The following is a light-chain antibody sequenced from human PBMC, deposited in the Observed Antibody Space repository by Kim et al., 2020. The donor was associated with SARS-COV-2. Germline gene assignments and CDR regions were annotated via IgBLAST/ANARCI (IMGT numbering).Light chain of an antibody. V-gene: IGLV7-43*01. CDR1: TGAVTDTQY. CDR2: SAS. J-gene: IGLJ3*02. Sequence: PGGAGTLTCSSSTGAVTDTQYPNWFQQKHGQPPRAVIYSASDKHSWTPARFSGSLLGGKAALTLSGVQPEDAADYYCLLYFGDAWVFGGGTQLTVL. CDR3: LLYFGDAWV.